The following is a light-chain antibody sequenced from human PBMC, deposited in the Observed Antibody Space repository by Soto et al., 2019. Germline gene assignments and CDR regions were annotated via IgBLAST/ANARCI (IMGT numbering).Light chain of an antibody. CDR2: GAS. CDR1: QSVSSS. J-gene: IGKJ1*01. CDR3: QQYNNWGT. V-gene: IGKV3-15*01. Sequence: EIVMMQSPATLSVSPGERATLSCRASQSVSSSLAWYQQKPGQAPRLLIYGASTRATGIPARFSGSGSGTEFTLTISSLQSEDFAVYYCQQYNNWGTFGQGTKVEIK.